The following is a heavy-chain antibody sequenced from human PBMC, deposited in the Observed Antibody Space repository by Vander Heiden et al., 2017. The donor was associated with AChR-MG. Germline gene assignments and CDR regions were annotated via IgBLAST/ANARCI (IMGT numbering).Heavy chain of an antibody. CDR3: ATYEWDDGY. J-gene: IGHJ4*02. D-gene: IGHD1-26*01. CDR1: GFTFRSYD. V-gene: IGHV3-48*03. CDR2: ISGGGRNI. Sequence: EVQLVESGGGLVQPGGSLRLSCAASGFTFRSYDMNWVRQTPGRGLEWLSYISGGGRNIYYADSVKGRFTISRDNAKNSLYLQMNSLRAEDTAVYYCATYEWDDGYWGQGTLVTVSA.